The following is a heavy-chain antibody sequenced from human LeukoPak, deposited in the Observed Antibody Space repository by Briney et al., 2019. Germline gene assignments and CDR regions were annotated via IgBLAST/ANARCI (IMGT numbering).Heavy chain of an antibody. Sequence: NPGGSLRLSCAVSGFTFSTYWMTWVRQAPGKGLEWIGSIYYSGSTYYNPSLKSRVTIFVDSSKSQFSLKLTSVTAADTAVYYCARQGIVGLINNWFDPWGQGTLVTVSS. CDR1: GFTFSTYW. V-gene: IGHV4-39*01. CDR2: IYYSGST. D-gene: IGHD1-26*01. CDR3: ARQGIVGLINNWFDP. J-gene: IGHJ5*02.